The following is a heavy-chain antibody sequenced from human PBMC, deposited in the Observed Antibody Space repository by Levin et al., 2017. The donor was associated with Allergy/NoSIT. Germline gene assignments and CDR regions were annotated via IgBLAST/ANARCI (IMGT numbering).Heavy chain of an antibody. J-gene: IGHJ6*03. CDR1: GFTFSSYS. CDR2: ISSSSSYI. CDR3: AREMQQLGQYYYYMDV. D-gene: IGHD6-13*01. Sequence: GGSLRLSCAASGFTFSSYSMNWVRQAPGKGLEWVSSISSSSSYIYYADSVKGRFTISRDNAKNSLYLQMNSLRAEDTAVYYCAREMQQLGQYYYYMDVWGKGTTVTVSS. V-gene: IGHV3-21*01.